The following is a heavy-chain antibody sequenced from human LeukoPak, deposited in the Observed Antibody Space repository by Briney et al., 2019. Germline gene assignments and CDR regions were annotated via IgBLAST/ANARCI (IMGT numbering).Heavy chain of an antibody. V-gene: IGHV4-39*01. CDR3: ASQLVLLWFGESIPFDY. CDR2: IYYSGST. D-gene: IGHD3-10*01. Sequence: SETLSLTCTVSGGSISSSSYYWGWIRQPPGKGLEWIGSIYYSGSTYYNPSLKSRVTISVDTSKNQFSLKLSSVTAADTAVYYCASQLVLLWFGESIPFDYWGQGTLVTVSS. J-gene: IGHJ4*02. CDR1: GGSISSSSYY.